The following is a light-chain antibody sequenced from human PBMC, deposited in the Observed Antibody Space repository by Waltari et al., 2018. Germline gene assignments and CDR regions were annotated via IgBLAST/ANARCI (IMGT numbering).Light chain of an antibody. CDR3: SLYMGSGIWV. Sequence: QTVVTQEPSLSVSPGGTVTLTCALSSGSVSFTSYATWYQQTPGQTPRKLMYKGNSRSSGVPDRFSGSIRGNKAALTITGAQAEDESDYYCSLYMGSGIWVFGGGTKLTVL. J-gene: IGLJ3*02. CDR2: KGN. V-gene: IGLV8-61*01. CDR1: SGSVSFTSY.